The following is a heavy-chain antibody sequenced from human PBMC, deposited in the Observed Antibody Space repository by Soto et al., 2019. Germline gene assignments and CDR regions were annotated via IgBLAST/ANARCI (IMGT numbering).Heavy chain of an antibody. CDR2: ISYDGSNK. CDR3: AKDLEYSGYDLGDY. Sequence: QVQLVESGGGVVQPGRSLRLSCAASGFTFSSYGMHWVRQAPGKGLEWVAVISYDGSNKYYADSVKGRLTISRDNSKNTLYLQMNSLRAEDMAVYYCAKDLEYSGYDLGDYWGQGTVVTVSS. V-gene: IGHV3-30*18. CDR1: GFTFSSYG. J-gene: IGHJ4*02. D-gene: IGHD5-12*01.